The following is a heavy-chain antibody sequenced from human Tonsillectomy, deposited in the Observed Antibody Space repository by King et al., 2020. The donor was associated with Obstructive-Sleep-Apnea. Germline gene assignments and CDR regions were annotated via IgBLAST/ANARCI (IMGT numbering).Heavy chain of an antibody. D-gene: IGHD6-19*01. Sequence: VQLVESGGGLVQPGRSLRISCAASGFAFDDYAMHWVRQAPGKGLEWVSGISWNSGTIGYADSVKGRFTISRDNAKNSLYLQMNSLRVEDTALYYCAKDRWAVAQYYFDYWGQGTLVTVSS. CDR2: ISWNSGTI. CDR1: GFAFDDYA. CDR3: AKDRWAVAQYYFDY. J-gene: IGHJ4*02. V-gene: IGHV3-9*01.